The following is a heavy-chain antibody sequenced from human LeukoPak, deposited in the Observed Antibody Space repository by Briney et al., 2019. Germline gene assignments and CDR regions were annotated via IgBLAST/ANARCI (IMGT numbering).Heavy chain of an antibody. CDR1: GYTFTGYY. CDR3: IIYDYVWGTFDY. CDR2: ISPNSGDT. J-gene: IGHJ4*02. Sequence: GASVKVSCKASGYTFTGYYIHWLRQVPGQGLEWMGWISPNSGDTIYAQKFKGSVTMTTDTSISTAYMELRRLKSDDTAVYYCIIYDYVWGTFDYWGQGTLVTVSS. D-gene: IGHD3-16*01. V-gene: IGHV1-2*02.